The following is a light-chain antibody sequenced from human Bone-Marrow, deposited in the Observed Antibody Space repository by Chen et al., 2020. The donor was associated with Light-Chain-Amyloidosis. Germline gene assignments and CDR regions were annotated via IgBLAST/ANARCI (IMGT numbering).Light chain of an antibody. J-gene: IGKJ4*01. CDR2: DAS. CDR1: QNVGTY. CDR3: QQRSNWPPLT. Sequence: IVLTQSPAPLSLSLGERATLSCRASQNVGTYLAWYQQKPGQAPRLLIYDASNRATGIPGRFSGSGSGTAFTLTISSLEPEDFAVYYCQQRSNWPPLTFGGGTKVEMK. V-gene: IGKV3-11*01.